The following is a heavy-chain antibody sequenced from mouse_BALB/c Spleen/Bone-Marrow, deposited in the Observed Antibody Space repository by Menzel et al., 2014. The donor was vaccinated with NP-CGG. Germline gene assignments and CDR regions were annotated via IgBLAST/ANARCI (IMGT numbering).Heavy chain of an antibody. Sequence: EVKLMESGGGLVQPGGSLKLSCAASGFDFSRHWMSWVRQAPGKGLGWIGEINPDSSTINYTPSLKDKFIISRDNAKNTLYLQMSKVRSEDRALYYCALLGYYGYFYVWGAGTTVTVSS. V-gene: IGHV4-1*02. CDR1: GFDFSRHW. CDR2: INPDSSTI. D-gene: IGHD2-2*01. J-gene: IGHJ1*01. CDR3: ALLGYYGYFYV.